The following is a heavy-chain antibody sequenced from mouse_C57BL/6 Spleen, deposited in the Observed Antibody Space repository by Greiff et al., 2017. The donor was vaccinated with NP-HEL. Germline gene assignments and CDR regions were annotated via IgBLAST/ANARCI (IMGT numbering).Heavy chain of an antibody. CDR1: GFNIKDDY. V-gene: IGHV14-4*01. Sequence: EVQLQQSGAELVRPGASVKLSCTASGFNIKDDYMHWVKQRPEQGLEWIGWIDPENGDTESASKFQGKATITADTSSNTAYLQLSSLTSEDTAVYYCTTLYYGSSYAMDYWGQGTSVTVSS. CDR2: IDPENGDT. CDR3: TTLYYGSSYAMDY. D-gene: IGHD1-1*01. J-gene: IGHJ4*01.